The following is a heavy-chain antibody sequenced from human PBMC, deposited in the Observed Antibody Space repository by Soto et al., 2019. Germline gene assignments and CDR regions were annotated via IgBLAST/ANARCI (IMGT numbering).Heavy chain of an antibody. V-gene: IGHV1-58*01. D-gene: IGHD1-26*01. CDR1: GFTFTSSA. J-gene: IGHJ6*02. Sequence: QMQLVQSGPEVKKPGTSVKVSCMASGFTFTSSAVQWVRQARGQRLEWIGWIVVGSGNTNYAQKFQERVTITRDMSTSTAYMELSSLRSEDTAVYYCAADVKWELLPHYYYGMDVWGQGTTVTVSS. CDR2: IVVGSGNT. CDR3: AADVKWELLPHYYYGMDV.